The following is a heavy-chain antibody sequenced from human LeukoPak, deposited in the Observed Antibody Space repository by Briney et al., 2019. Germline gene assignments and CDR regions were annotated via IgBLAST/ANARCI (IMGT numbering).Heavy chain of an antibody. Sequence: SQTLSLTCAISGDSVSSNSAAWNWIRQSPSRGLEWLGRTYYRSKWYNDYAVSVKSRITINPDTSKNQFSLQLNSVTPEDIAVYYCARDAAGYDILTGYGFDPWGQGTLVTVSS. D-gene: IGHD3-9*01. J-gene: IGHJ5*02. CDR3: ARDAAGYDILTGYGFDP. CDR2: TYYRSKWYN. V-gene: IGHV6-1*01. CDR1: GDSVSSNSAA.